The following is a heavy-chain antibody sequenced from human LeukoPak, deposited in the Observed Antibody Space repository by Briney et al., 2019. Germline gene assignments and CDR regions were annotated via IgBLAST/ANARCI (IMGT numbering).Heavy chain of an antibody. J-gene: IGHJ4*02. CDR1: GGSISIYY. V-gene: IGHV4-59*01. CDR3: ARGEDFERYYLAY. CDR2: TYYTGTT. Sequence: SETLSLTCPVSGGSISIYYWTWIRQIPGKGLEWIGYTYYTGTTNYNPLFESRATISVDTSKNQFSLKLTSVTAADTAVYFCARGEDFERYYLAYWGQGTLVTVSS. D-gene: IGHD3-9*01.